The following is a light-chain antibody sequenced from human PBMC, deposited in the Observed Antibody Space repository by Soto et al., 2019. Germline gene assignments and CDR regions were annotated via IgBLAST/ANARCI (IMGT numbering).Light chain of an antibody. J-gene: IGKJ2*01. CDR3: QQYGSSPRFP. CDR2: GAS. Sequence: EIVLTQSPGTLSLSPGERATLSCRASQRVSSSYLAWYQQKPGQAPRLLIYGASSRATGIPDRFSGSGSGTDFPLTISRLEPEDFGVYFCQQYGSSPRFPFGQGTKVES. V-gene: IGKV3-20*01. CDR1: QRVSSSY.